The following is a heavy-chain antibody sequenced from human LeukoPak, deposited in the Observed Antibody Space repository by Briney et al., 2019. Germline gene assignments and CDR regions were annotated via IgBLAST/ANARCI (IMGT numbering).Heavy chain of an antibody. J-gene: IGHJ5*02. CDR1: GFTFSNYW. CDR3: ARLRSLRITVTRAGRGDWFDP. CDR2: IKKDGSEK. Sequence: GGSLRLSCAASGFTFSNYWMTWVRQAPGKGLEWVGNIKKDGSEKYYVESLKGRFTISRDNAKNSLYLQMNSLRAEDTAVYYCARLRSLRITVTRAGRGDWFDPWGQGTLVTVSS. D-gene: IGHD4-11*01. V-gene: IGHV3-7*01.